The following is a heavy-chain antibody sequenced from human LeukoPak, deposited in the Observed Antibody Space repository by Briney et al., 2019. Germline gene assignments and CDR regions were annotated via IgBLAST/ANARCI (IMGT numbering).Heavy chain of an antibody. V-gene: IGHV3-9*01. Sequence: PGGSLRLSCAASGFMFDDYAMHWVRQAPGKGLEWVSGITWNRGSTEYADSVKGRFTISRENAKNSLYLQMNSLRAGDTAVYYCARRRFGEFYFDYWGQGTLVTVSS. CDR3: ARRRFGEFYFDY. CDR1: GFMFDDYA. D-gene: IGHD3-10*01. J-gene: IGHJ4*02. CDR2: ITWNRGST.